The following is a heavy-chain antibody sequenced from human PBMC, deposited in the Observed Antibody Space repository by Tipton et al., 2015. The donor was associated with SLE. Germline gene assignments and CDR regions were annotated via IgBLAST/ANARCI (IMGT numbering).Heavy chain of an antibody. D-gene: IGHD2-15*01. V-gene: IGHV3-33*01. Sequence: SLRLSCAASGVTSSRHGFHWVRQAPGKGLEWVAVIWYDGSKKYYGDSVKGRFTISRDDPRKMVYLQMNSLRAEDTAVYYCAGWVGYCSGGSCFYWGQGTLVTVSS. CDR3: AGWVGYCSGGSCFY. CDR2: IWYDGSKK. CDR1: GVTSSRHG. J-gene: IGHJ4*02.